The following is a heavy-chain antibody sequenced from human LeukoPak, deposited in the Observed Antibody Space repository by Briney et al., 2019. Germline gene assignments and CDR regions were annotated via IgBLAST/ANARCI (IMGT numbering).Heavy chain of an antibody. D-gene: IGHD3-3*01. V-gene: IGHV3-11*04. CDR2: ISSSGSTI. Sequence: TGGSLRLSCAASGFTFNDYYKSWIRQAPGKGLEWISYISSSGSTIYYADSVKGRFTISRDNAKNSLYLQMNSLRAEDTAVYYCAREGFYDFWSGYGPYWGQGTLVTVSS. J-gene: IGHJ4*02. CDR3: AREGFYDFWSGYGPY. CDR1: GFTFNDYY.